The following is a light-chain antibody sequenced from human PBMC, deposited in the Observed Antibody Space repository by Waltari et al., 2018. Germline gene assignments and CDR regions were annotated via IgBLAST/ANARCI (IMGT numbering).Light chain of an antibody. CDR1: SSAVGGYNY. CDR2: DVS. V-gene: IGLV2-14*03. Sequence: QSALTQPASVSGSPGQSITISCTGTSSAVGGYNYVSWYQHHPGKAPKLMIYDVSNRPSGVSNRLTGPKSGNTASLTISGLQAEDEADYYCSSYTSSSTPWVFGGGTKLTVL. CDR3: SSYTSSSTPWV. J-gene: IGLJ3*02.